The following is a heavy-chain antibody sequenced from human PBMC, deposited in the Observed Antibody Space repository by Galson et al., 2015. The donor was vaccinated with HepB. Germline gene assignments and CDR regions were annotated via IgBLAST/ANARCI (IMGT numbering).Heavy chain of an antibody. Sequence: SLRLSCAASGFTFSDYYMSWLRQAPGKGLEWVSYISSRGTYTNYADSVKGRFTISRDNAKNSLYLLMNSLRADDTAVYYCARDPRSTVTMPDYWGQGTLVTVSS. CDR1: GFTFSDYY. CDR2: ISSRGTYT. CDR3: ARDPRSTVTMPDY. V-gene: IGHV3-11*06. J-gene: IGHJ4*02. D-gene: IGHD4-17*01.